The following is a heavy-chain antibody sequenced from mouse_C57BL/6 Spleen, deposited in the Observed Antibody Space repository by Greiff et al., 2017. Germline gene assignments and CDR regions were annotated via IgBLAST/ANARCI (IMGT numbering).Heavy chain of an antibody. CDR2: INPNNGGT. V-gene: IGHV1-18*01. D-gene: IGHD1-1*01. CDR3: ARSTVVDNWYFDV. Sequence: VQLQQSGPELVKPGASVKIPCKASGYTFTDYNMDWVKQSHGKSLEWIGEINPNNGGTIYNQKFKGKATLTVDKSSSTAYMELRSLTSEDTAVYYCARSTVVDNWYFDVWGTGTTVTVSS. CDR1: GYTFTDYN. J-gene: IGHJ1*03.